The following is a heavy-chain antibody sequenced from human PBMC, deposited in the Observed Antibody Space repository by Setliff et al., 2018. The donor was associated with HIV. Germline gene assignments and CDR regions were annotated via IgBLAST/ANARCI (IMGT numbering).Heavy chain of an antibody. V-gene: IGHV1-69*10. CDR3: ARCGAGEWHLYMDV. J-gene: IGHJ6*03. CDR2: VIPMFGIT. CDR1: GGTFTNHG. D-gene: IGHD3-16*01. Sequence: SVKVSCKASGGTFTNHGIGWVRQAPGRRLEWLGGVIPMFGITNDEQAQKFKGRVTFTADKSTSTVYMELSSLRSEDTAVYYCARCGAGEWHLYMDVWGKGTAVTVSS.